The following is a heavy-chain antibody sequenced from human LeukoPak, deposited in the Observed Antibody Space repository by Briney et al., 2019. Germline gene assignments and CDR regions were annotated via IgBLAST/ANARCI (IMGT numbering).Heavy chain of an antibody. CDR3: ASGYCSSTSCYGLFGAFDI. J-gene: IGHJ3*02. V-gene: IGHV3-30*04. D-gene: IGHD2-2*01. CDR1: GFTFSSYA. CDR2: ISYDGSNK. Sequence: GGSLRLSCAASGFTFSSYATHWVRQAPGKGLEWVAVISYDGSNKYYADSVKGRFTISRDNSKNTLYLQMNSLRAEDTAVYYCASGYCSSTSCYGLFGAFDIWGQGTMVTVSS.